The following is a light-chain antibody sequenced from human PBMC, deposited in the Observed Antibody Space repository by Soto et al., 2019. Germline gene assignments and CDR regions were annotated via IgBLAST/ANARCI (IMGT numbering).Light chain of an antibody. V-gene: IGLV1-44*01. CDR1: SSNVGKNT. J-gene: IGLJ3*02. Sequence: QSVLTQSPSASGTPGQTVTISCFGSSSNVGKNTVNWYQQVSGAAPNLLIFNSNQRPSGVPDRFSGSKSGTSASLAITGLQAEDEADYYCQSYDSGLSGSVFGGGTKLTVL. CDR3: QSYDSGLSGSV. CDR2: NSN.